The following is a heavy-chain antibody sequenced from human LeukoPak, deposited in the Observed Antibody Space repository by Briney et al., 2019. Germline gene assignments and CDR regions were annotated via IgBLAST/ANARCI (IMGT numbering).Heavy chain of an antibody. CDR3: ARGYCSGGSCYLAAYYFDY. CDR2: INPNSGGT. V-gene: IGHV1-2*02. J-gene: IGHJ4*02. Sequence: GASVKVSCKASGYTFTGYYMHWVRQAPGQGLEWMGWINPNSGGTNYAQKLQGRVTMTRDTSISTAYMELSRLRSDDTAVYYCARGYCSGGSCYLAAYYFDYWGQGTLVTVSS. CDR1: GYTFTGYY. D-gene: IGHD2-15*01.